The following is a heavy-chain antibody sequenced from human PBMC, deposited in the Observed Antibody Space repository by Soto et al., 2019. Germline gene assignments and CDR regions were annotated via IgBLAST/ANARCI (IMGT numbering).Heavy chain of an antibody. D-gene: IGHD3-10*01. J-gene: IGHJ6*02. V-gene: IGHV1-69*01. CDR1: EGTFRSNA. CDR2: LIPIFGTT. CDR3: ASLPSFYYGSGYGMDV. Sequence: QVQLVQSGTEVKKPGSSVKVSCKASEGTFRSNAISWVRQAPGQGLEWMGGLIPIFGTTNYAQKFQGRVTITADESASTGYMELSSLRSDDTAVYYCASLPSFYYGSGYGMDVWGQGTTVTVSS.